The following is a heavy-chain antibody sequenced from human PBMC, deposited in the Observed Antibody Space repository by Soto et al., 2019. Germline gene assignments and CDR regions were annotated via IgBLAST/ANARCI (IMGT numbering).Heavy chain of an antibody. J-gene: IGHJ4*02. D-gene: IGHD3-22*01. V-gene: IGHV3-74*03. CDR1: GFTFTTYA. Sequence: GGSLRLSCAASGFTFTTYAMHWVRQIPGKGLMWVSRINSDGSATTYADSVKGRFTMSRDNAKNTLFLQMNSLRAEDTAVYYCAREMFDSSAFDSWGQGTLVTVSS. CDR3: AREMFDSSAFDS. CDR2: INSDGSAT.